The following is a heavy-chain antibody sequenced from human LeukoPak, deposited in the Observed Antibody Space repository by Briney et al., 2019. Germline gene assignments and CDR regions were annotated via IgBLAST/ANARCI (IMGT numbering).Heavy chain of an antibody. CDR2: IKRDGSET. V-gene: IGHV3-7*03. CDR1: GFIFSSQW. J-gene: IGHJ4*02. Sequence: GGSLRLSCEASGFIFSSQWMSWVRQAPGKGLEWVANIKRDGSETYYVSSVKGRFTVSRDNAKNSLFLQMNSLRVEDTAVYYCASLDTAMVTWRDNWGQGTLVTVSS. D-gene: IGHD5-18*01. CDR3: ASLDTAMVTWRDN.